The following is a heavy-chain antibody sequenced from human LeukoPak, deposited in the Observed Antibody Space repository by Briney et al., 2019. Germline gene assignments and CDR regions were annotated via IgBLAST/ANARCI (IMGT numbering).Heavy chain of an antibody. V-gene: IGHV4-59*08. D-gene: IGHD3-10*01. J-gene: IGHJ4*02. CDR2: IYYNGST. CDR1: GGSISSYY. Sequence: PSETLSLTCTVSGGSISSYYWSWIRQPPGKGLEWIGYIYYNGSTNYNPSLKSRVTISVDTSKNQFSLKLSSVTAADTAVYYCARHEDYGSGSYYNAYYFDYWGQGTLVTVSS. CDR3: ARHEDYGSGSYYNAYYFDY.